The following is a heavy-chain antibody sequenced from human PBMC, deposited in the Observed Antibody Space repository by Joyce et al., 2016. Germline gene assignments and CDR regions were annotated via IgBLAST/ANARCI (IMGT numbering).Heavy chain of an antibody. D-gene: IGHD4-17*01. V-gene: IGHV3-15*07. J-gene: IGHJ3*02. CDR2: IKSQSEGGTT. Sequence: EVQLEESGGGWVKPGGCLRLSCAASGFRRRNVRMKWVRKAPGKGLEWVGRIKSQSEGGTTDYAAPVRDRFTISRDDSKNTLFLRVDSLKIEDTAVYYCTTVTPVPPIWGQGTMVTVSS. CDR3: TTVTPVPPI. CDR1: GFRRRNVR.